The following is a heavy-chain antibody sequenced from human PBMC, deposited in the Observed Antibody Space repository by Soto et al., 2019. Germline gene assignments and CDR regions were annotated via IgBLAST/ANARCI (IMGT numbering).Heavy chain of an antibody. V-gene: IGHV1-69*08. D-gene: IGHD3-16*01. J-gene: IGHJ3*02. CDR2: IIPILGKA. CDR3: AREGGEYDYVWGSPPATHAFDI. Sequence: SVKVSCKASGGTFSIYTISWVRQAPGQGLEWMGRIIPILGKANYAQKFQGRVTITADKSTSTAYMELSSLRSEDTAVYYCAREGGEYDYVWGSPPATHAFDIWGQGTMVTVSS. CDR1: GGTFSIYT.